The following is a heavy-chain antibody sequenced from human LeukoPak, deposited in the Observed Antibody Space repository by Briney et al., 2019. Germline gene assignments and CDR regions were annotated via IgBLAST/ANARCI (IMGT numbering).Heavy chain of an antibody. D-gene: IGHD4-17*01. CDR3: AKGDDYGDYGPAFGY. CDR2: ISGSGGST. Sequence: GGSLRLSCAASGFTFSSYAMSWVRQAPGKGLEWVSAISGSGGSTYYADSVKGRFTISRDNSKNTLYLQMNSLRAEDTAVYYCAKGDDYGDYGPAFGYWGQGTLVTVSS. J-gene: IGHJ4*02. V-gene: IGHV3-23*01. CDR1: GFTFSSYA.